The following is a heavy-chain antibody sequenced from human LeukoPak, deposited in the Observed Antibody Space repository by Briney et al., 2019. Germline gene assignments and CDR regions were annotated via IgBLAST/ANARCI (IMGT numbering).Heavy chain of an antibody. CDR1: GYSFTSYW. CDR3: ARRTAYDILTGYYTPFDY. J-gene: IGHJ4*02. D-gene: IGHD3-9*01. Sequence: GESLKISCNGSGYSFTSYWIGWVRQMPGKGLEWMGIIYPGDSDTRYSPSFQGQVTISADKSISTAYLQWSSLKASDTAMYYCARRTAYDILTGYYTPFDYWGQGTLVTVSS. CDR2: IYPGDSDT. V-gene: IGHV5-51*01.